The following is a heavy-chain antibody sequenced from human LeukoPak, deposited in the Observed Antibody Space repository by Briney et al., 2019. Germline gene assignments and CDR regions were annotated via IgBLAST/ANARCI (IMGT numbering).Heavy chain of an antibody. CDR1: GCTFSSYW. Sequence: PGGSLTLSCAASGCTFSSYWMSWVRQAPGKGLEWVANINQDGSEKYYVDSVKGRVTISRDNAKNSLYLQMNSLRAEDTAVYYCARDSSSSWVYYYYFYRDVWGKGTPVTVSS. D-gene: IGHD6-13*01. J-gene: IGHJ6*03. V-gene: IGHV3-7*01. CDR3: ARDSSSSWVYYYYFYRDV. CDR2: INQDGSEK.